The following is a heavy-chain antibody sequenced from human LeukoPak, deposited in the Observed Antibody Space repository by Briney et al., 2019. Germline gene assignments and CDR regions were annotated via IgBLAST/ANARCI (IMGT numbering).Heavy chain of an antibody. CDR3: ARYMGYGSGTDV. D-gene: IGHD3-10*01. CDR2: IWYDGSNK. Sequence: PGRSLRLSCAASGFTFSSYGMHWVRQAPGKGLEWVAVIWYDGSNKYYADSVKGRFTISRDNSKNTLYLQMNSLRAEDTAVYYCARYMGYGSGTDVWGKGTTVTVSS. V-gene: IGHV3-33*01. J-gene: IGHJ6*04. CDR1: GFTFSSYG.